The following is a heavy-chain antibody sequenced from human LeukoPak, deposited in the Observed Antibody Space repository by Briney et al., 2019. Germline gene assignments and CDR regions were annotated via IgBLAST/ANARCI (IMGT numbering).Heavy chain of an antibody. CDR1: GYTFTGYY. CDR3: ATDNSSSWPIFDY. D-gene: IGHD6-13*01. CDR2: INLNSGGT. V-gene: IGHV1-2*02. J-gene: IGHJ4*02. Sequence: ASVKVSCKASGYTFTGYYMHWVRQAPGQGLEWMGWINLNSGGTNYAQKSQGRVTMTRDTSISTAYMELSRLRSDDTAVYYCATDNSSSWPIFDYWGQGTLVTVSS.